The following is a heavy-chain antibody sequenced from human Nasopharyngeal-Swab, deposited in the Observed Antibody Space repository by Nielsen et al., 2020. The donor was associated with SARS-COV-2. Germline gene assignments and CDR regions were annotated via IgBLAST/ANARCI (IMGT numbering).Heavy chain of an antibody. V-gene: IGHV3-23*01. CDR1: GFTFSNYA. J-gene: IGHJ4*02. D-gene: IGHD1-7*01. CDR3: AKEKTTNTRGYFDF. Sequence: GESLKISCTASGFTFSNYAMTWVRQAPGKGLEWVSSIRVSGDTTYYADSVKGRFTISRDNSKNTVYLQISSLRAEDTAVYYCAKEKTTNTRGYFDFWGQGTLVTVSS. CDR2: IRVSGDTT.